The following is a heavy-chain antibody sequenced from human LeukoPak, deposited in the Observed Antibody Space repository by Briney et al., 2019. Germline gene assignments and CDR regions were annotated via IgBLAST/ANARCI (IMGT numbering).Heavy chain of an antibody. CDR2: ISYDGSNK. D-gene: IGHD4-17*01. J-gene: IGHJ3*02. Sequence: GGSLRLSCGASGFTFSSYAMHWVRQAPGKGLEWVAVISYDGSNKYYADSVKGRFTISRDNSKNTLYLQMNSLRAEDTAVYYCARDHYGDYDAFDIWGQGTMVTVSS. CDR3: ARDHYGDYDAFDI. V-gene: IGHV3-30*04. CDR1: GFTFSSYA.